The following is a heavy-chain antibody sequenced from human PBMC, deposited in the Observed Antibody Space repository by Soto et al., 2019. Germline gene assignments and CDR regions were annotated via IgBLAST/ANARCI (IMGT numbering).Heavy chain of an antibody. CDR3: AREITVGVWFEP. Sequence: EWSLRRSCAAAGFTFSSYWRHLVRQAPGKGLVWVSRINSDGSSASYADSVKGRFTISSDNAKNTLYLQMNSLRAEDTAVYYCAREITVGVWFEPWGKGTLVTVSS. D-gene: IGHD1-26*01. V-gene: IGHV3-74*01. CDR1: GFTFSSYW. CDR2: INSDGSSA. J-gene: IGHJ5*02.